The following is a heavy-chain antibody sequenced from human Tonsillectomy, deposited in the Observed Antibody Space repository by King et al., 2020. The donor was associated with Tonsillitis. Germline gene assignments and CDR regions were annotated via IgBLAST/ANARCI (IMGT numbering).Heavy chain of an antibody. D-gene: IGHD2-15*01. Sequence: VQLVESGGGVVQPGRALRLSCGASGFNFSTFGMHWVRQAPGRGLEWVALISYDGSHKYYADSVKGRFTISRDNSKHTLYLRMNFLRAEDTAMYYCVVGVDIIVGDDYYDYVMDVWGRGTTVAVSS. V-gene: IGHV3-33*05. CDR1: GFNFSTFG. J-gene: IGHJ6*02. CDR2: ISYDGSHK. CDR3: VVGVDIIVGDDYYDYVMDV.